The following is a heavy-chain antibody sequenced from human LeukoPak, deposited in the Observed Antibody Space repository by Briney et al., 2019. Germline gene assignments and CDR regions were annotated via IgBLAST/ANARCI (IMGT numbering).Heavy chain of an antibody. V-gene: IGHV1-24*01. Sequence: ASVKVSCKASGGTFSSYAISWVRQAPGKGLEWMGGFDPEDGETIYAQKFQGRVTMTEDTSTDTAYMELSSLRSEDTAVYYCATAPSIVVVPAAMGWFDPWGQGTLVTVSS. D-gene: IGHD2-2*01. CDR2: FDPEDGET. CDR1: GGTFSSYA. CDR3: ATAPSIVVVPAAMGWFDP. J-gene: IGHJ5*02.